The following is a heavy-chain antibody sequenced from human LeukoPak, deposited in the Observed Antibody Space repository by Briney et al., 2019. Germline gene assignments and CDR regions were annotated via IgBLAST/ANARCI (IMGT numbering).Heavy chain of an antibody. CDR3: ARLGHSSSWYHY. D-gene: IGHD6-13*01. V-gene: IGHV4-39*07. Sequence: SETLSLTCTVSGGSVSSSGYYWGWIRQPPGKGLEWIGSIYYRGGTYHNPSLKSRVTISVDTSKNQFSLKLSSVTAADTAVYYCARLGHSSSWYHYWGQGTLVTVSS. CDR2: IYYRGGT. CDR1: GGSVSSSGYY. J-gene: IGHJ4*02.